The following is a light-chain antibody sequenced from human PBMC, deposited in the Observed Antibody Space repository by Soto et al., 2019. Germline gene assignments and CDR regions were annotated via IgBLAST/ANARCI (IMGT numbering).Light chain of an antibody. CDR2: DAS. CDR3: QQRSNWPPIT. V-gene: IGKV3-11*01. CDR1: RSISSN. J-gene: IGKJ5*01. Sequence: DILMMQSPSPLSVSAGARATLSCWASRSISSNLASFQQKPGQAPRLLIYDASNRATGIPARFSGSGSGTDFTLTISSLEPEDFAVYYCQQRSNWPPITFGQGTRLEIK.